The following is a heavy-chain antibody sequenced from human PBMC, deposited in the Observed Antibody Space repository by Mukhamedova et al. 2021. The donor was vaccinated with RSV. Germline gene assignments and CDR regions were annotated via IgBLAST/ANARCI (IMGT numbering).Heavy chain of an antibody. CDR1: NY. J-gene: IGHJ5*02. CDR2: IYSGGST. D-gene: IGHD3-16*01. CDR3: ARGFAAGWFDP. V-gene: IGHV3-53*01. Sequence: NYMSWVRQAPGKGLEWVSVIYSGGSTYYADSVKGRFTISRDNSKNTLYLQMNSLRAEDTAVYYCARGFAAGWFDPWGQGTLVTV.